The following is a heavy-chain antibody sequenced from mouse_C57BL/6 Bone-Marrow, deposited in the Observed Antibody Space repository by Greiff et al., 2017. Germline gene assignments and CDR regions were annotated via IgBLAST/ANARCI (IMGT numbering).Heavy chain of an antibody. CDR2: IDPENGDT. CDR1: GFNIKDDY. V-gene: IGHV14-4*01. Sequence: EVHLVESGAELVRPGASVKLSCTASGFNIKDDYMHWVKQRPEQGLEWIGWIDPENGDTEYASKFQGKATITADTSSNTAYLQLSSLTSEDTAVYYCTDYYGSSPFYAMDYWGQGTSVTVSS. J-gene: IGHJ4*01. CDR3: TDYYGSSPFYAMDY. D-gene: IGHD1-1*01.